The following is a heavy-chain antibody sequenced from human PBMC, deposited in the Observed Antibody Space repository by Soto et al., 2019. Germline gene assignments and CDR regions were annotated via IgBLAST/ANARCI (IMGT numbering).Heavy chain of an antibody. D-gene: IGHD6-13*01. V-gene: IGHV3-33*01. CDR2: IWYDGSNK. CDR1: GFTFSSYG. CDR3: ARVGSSSWYDY. Sequence: QVQLVESGGGVVQPGRSLRLSCAASGFTFSSYGMHWVRQAPGKGLEWVAVIWYDGSNKYYADSVKGRFTISRDNSKNTLYLQMNSLRAEDTAVYYCARVGSSSWYDYWGQGTLVTVSS. J-gene: IGHJ4*02.